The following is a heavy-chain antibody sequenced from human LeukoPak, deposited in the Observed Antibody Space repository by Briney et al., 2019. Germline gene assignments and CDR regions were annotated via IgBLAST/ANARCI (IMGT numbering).Heavy chain of an antibody. CDR1: GFTFSSYA. J-gene: IGHJ6*02. Sequence: GGSLRLSCAASGFTFSSYAMSWVRQAPGKGLEWVSAISGSGGSTYYADSVKGRFTISRDNSKNTLYLQMNSLRAEDTAVYYCAKDFSGSYYYYYGMDVWGQGTTVTVSS. CDR2: ISGSGGST. CDR3: AKDFSGSYYYYYGMDV. D-gene: IGHD1-26*01. V-gene: IGHV3-23*01.